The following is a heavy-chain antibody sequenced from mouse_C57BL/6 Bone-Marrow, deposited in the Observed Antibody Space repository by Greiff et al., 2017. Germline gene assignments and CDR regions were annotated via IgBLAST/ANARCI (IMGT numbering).Heavy chain of an antibody. CDR3: ARSDCSNYFNPHYAMDY. CDR1: GYTFTSYW. Sequence: QVQLQQPGAELVRPGSSVKLSCKASGYTFTSYWMHWVKQRPIQGLEWIGNIDPSDSETHYNQKFKDKATLTVDKSSSTAYMQLSSLTSEDSAVYYCARSDCSNYFNPHYAMDYWGQGTSVTVSS. J-gene: IGHJ4*01. CDR2: IDPSDSET. V-gene: IGHV1-52*01. D-gene: IGHD2-5*01.